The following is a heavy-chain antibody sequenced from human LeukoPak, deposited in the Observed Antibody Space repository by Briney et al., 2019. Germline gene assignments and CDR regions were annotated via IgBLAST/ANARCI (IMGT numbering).Heavy chain of an antibody. CDR1: GFTFSSYW. CDR2: INSDGSST. J-gene: IGHJ4*02. CDR3: ATRLPNTGNYRFDY. V-gene: IGHV3-74*01. Sequence: PGGSLRLSCAASGFTFSSYWMHWVRQAPGKGLVWVSCINSDGSSTSYADSVKGRFTISRDNAKNTLYLQMNSLRVEDTAVYYCATRLPNTGNYRFDYWGQGTLVTVSS. D-gene: IGHD1-26*01.